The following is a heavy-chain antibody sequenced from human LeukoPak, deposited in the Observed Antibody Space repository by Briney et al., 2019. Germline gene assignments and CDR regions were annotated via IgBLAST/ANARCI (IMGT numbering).Heavy chain of an antibody. V-gene: IGHV1-46*01. J-gene: IGHJ4*02. CDR1: GYTFTSYY. Sequence: ASVKVSCKASGYTFTSYYMHWVRQAPGQGLEWMGIINPSGGSTSYAQKFQGRVTMTRDTSISTAYMELSRLRSDDTAVYYCARAFRGSYQVGGGYWGQGTLVTVSS. CDR3: ARAFRGSYQVGGGY. CDR2: INPSGGST. D-gene: IGHD1-26*01.